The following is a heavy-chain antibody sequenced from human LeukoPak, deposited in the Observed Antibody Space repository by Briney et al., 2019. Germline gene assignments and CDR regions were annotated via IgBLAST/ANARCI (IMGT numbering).Heavy chain of an antibody. Sequence: SQTLSLTCAISEDSLFTNSVAWNWIRQSPSRGLEWLGRTYYRSKWSFDYALSVKSRITISADTSKNHFSLQLSSVTPDDTALYYCARGKYTSFDNWGQGTLVTVSS. V-gene: IGHV6-1*01. CDR3: ARGKYTSFDN. D-gene: IGHD2-2*01. CDR1: EDSLFTNSVA. CDR2: TYYRSKWSF. J-gene: IGHJ4*02.